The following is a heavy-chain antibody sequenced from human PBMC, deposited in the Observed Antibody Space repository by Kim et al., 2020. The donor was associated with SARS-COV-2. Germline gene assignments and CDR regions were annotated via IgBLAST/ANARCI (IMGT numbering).Heavy chain of an antibody. V-gene: IGHV1-3*01. Sequence: ASVKVSCKASGYTFTSYAMHWVRQAPGQRLEWMGWINAGNGNTKYSQKFQGRVTITRDTSASTAYMELSSLRSEDTAVYYCGRRAPASDFDYWGQGTLVTVSS. J-gene: IGHJ4*02. CDR3: GRRAPASDFDY. CDR2: INAGNGNT. CDR1: GYTFTSYA.